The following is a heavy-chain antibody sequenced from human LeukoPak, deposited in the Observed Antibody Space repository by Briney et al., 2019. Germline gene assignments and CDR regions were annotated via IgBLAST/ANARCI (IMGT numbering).Heavy chain of an antibody. CDR1: GFTFSSYA. CDR2: ISGSGGTT. J-gene: IGHJ4*02. Sequence: GGSLRLSCTASGFTFSSYAMSWVRQAPGKGLEWVSVISGSGGTTFYADSVKGRFTISRDNSKNTLYLQMNSLRAEDTAVYYCAKARSSGWYYFDYWGQGTLVTVSS. V-gene: IGHV3-23*01. CDR3: AKARSSGWYYFDY. D-gene: IGHD6-19*01.